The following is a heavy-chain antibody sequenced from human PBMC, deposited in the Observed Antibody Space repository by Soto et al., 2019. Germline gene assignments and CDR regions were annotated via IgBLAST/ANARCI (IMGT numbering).Heavy chain of an antibody. CDR1: GFTFSSYA. Sequence: GGSLRLSCAASGFTFSSYAMSWVRQAPGKGLEWVSAISGSGGSTYYADSVKGRFTISRDNSKNTLYLQMNSLRAEDTAVYYCAKGGETYYDFWSGYYYYYYYMDVWGKGTTVTVSS. CDR3: AKGGETYYDFWSGYYYYYYYMDV. J-gene: IGHJ6*03. CDR2: ISGSGGST. V-gene: IGHV3-23*01. D-gene: IGHD3-3*01.